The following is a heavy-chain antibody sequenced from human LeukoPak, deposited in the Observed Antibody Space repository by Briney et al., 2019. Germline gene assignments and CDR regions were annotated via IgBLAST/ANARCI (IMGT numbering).Heavy chain of an antibody. J-gene: IGHJ6*03. V-gene: IGHV4-59*01. CDR1: GGSISSYY. CDR3: ARSSEGRYYYDSSGYSYYYYYMDV. D-gene: IGHD3-22*01. Sequence: SPSETLSLTCTVSGGSISSYYWSWIRQPPGKGLEWIGYIYYSGSTNYNPSLKSRVTISVDTSKNQFSLRPNSVTAADTAVYYCARSSEGRYYYDSSGYSYYYYYMDVWGKGTTVTISS. CDR2: IYYSGST.